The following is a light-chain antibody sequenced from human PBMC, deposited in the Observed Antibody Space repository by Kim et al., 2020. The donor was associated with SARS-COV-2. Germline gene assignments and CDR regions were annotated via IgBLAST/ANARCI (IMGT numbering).Light chain of an antibody. J-gene: IGLJ2*01. Sequence: SYELTQPPSVSVSPGQTASITCPGDKLGDKYACWYQQKPGQSPVLVIYQDSKRPSGIPERFSGSNSGNTATLTISGTQAMDEADYYCQAWDSSTVVFGTGTQLTVL. CDR2: QDS. V-gene: IGLV3-1*01. CDR1: KLGDKY. CDR3: QAWDSSTVV.